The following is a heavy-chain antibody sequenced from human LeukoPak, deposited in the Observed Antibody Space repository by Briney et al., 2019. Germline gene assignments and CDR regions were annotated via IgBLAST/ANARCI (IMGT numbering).Heavy chain of an antibody. Sequence: PGGSLRLSCAASGFTFSSYWMHWVRQAPGKGLVWVSRINTDGSSTSYADSVKGRFTISRDYSKNMLYLQMNSLRAEDTAMYYCARLGAAWAFDIWGQGTMVTVSS. CDR2: INTDGSST. V-gene: IGHV3-74*01. J-gene: IGHJ3*02. D-gene: IGHD6-13*01. CDR1: GFTFSSYW. CDR3: ARLGAAWAFDI.